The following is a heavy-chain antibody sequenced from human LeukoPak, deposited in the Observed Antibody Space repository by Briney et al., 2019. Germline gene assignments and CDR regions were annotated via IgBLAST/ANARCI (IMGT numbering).Heavy chain of an antibody. V-gene: IGHV3-23*01. CDR1: GFTFSSYA. Sequence: GGSLRLSCAASGFTFSSYAMSWVRQAPGKGLEWVSTISGSGGTTYYADSVKGRFTISRDNSKNALYVQMNSLRAEDTAVYYCVKAPRGYFDWLLYFDYWGQGTMVTVSS. D-gene: IGHD3-9*01. CDR3: VKAPRGYFDWLLYFDY. CDR2: ISGSGGTT. J-gene: IGHJ4*02.